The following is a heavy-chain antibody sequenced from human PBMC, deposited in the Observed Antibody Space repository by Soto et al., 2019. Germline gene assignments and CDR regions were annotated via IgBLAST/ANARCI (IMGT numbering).Heavy chain of an antibody. V-gene: IGHV4-39*01. CDR3: ARRRLDGPQIDY. CDR1: GGSISSSSYY. Sequence: PSETLSLTCTVSGGSISSSSYYWGWIRQPPGKGLEWIGSIYYSGSTYYNPSLKSRVTISVDTSKNQFSLKLSSVTAADTAVYYCARRRLDGPQIDYWGQGTLVTVSS. CDR2: IYYSGST. D-gene: IGHD6-19*01. J-gene: IGHJ4*02.